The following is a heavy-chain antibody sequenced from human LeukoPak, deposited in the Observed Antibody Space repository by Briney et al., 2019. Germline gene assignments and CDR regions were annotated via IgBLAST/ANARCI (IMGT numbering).Heavy chain of an antibody. CDR3: ATIAAAAPY. V-gene: IGHV3-30-3*01. CDR1: GFTFSSYA. J-gene: IGHJ4*02. D-gene: IGHD6-13*01. Sequence: GGSLRLSCAASGFTFSSYAMHWVRQAPGKGLEWVAVISYDGSNKYYADSVKGRFTISRDNSKNTPYLQMNSLRAEDTAVYYCATIAAAAPYWGQGTLVTVSS. CDR2: ISYDGSNK.